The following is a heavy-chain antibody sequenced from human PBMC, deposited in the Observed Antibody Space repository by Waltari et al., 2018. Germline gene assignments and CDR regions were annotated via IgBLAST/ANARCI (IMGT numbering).Heavy chain of an antibody. D-gene: IGHD3-3*01. CDR1: KFTFAYYW. CDR2: IKEDGSEK. CDR3: ATQSWSNFEY. V-gene: IGHV3-7*01. Sequence: EVQLVESGGGLVQPGGSLRLSCAASKFTFAYYWVTWVRQAPGKGLEWVANIKEDGSEKYDVDSVKGRFTISRDNAKNALYLQMSSLRVEDTAVYYCATQSWSNFEYWGQGTLVTVSS. J-gene: IGHJ4*02.